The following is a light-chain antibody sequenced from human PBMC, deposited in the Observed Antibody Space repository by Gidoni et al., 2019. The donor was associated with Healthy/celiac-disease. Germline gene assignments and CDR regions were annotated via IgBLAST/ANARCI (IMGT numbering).Light chain of an antibody. J-gene: IGKJ1*01. V-gene: IGKV1-39*01. CDR2: AAS. Sequence: DIQMTQSPSSLSASVGERVTITCRASQSIRRYLNLYQQKPGKAPKVLISAASSLQSGVPSRFSGSGSGTDFTLTISSLQTVDFATYYCQQSYSTPRTFGQGTKVEIK. CDR3: QQSYSTPRT. CDR1: QSIRRY.